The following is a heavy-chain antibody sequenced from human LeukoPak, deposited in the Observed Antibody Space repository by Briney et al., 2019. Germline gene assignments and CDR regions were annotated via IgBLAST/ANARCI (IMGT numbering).Heavy chain of an antibody. D-gene: IGHD2/OR15-2a*01. CDR3: AHKKNSNAFDI. CDR2: IYGDDDK. Sequence: SGPTLVKPTQPLTLTCTFSGFSLSTSGVGVGWIRQPPGKALEWLALIYGDDDKRYSPSLKTRLTITKDTSKNQVVFTMTNMDPVDTATYYCAHKKNSNAFDIWGQGTMVTVSS. J-gene: IGHJ3*02. V-gene: IGHV2-5*02. CDR1: GFSLSTSGVG.